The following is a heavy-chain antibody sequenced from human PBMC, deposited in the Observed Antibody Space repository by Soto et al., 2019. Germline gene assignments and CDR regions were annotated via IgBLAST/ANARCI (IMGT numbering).Heavy chain of an antibody. CDR3: AKKLKYYGSGSDAFDI. Sequence: GGSLRLSCAASGFTFSSYAMSWVRQAPGKGLEWVSAISGSGGSTYYADSVKGRFTISRDNSKNTLYLQMNSLRAEDTAVYYCAKKLKYYGSGSDAFDIWGQGTMVTVSS. J-gene: IGHJ3*02. V-gene: IGHV3-23*01. D-gene: IGHD3-10*01. CDR1: GFTFSSYA. CDR2: ISGSGGST.